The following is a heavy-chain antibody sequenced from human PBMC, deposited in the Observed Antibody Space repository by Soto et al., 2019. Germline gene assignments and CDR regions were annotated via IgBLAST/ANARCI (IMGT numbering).Heavy chain of an antibody. CDR2: IYHSGST. J-gene: IGHJ4*02. V-gene: IGHV4-4*02. D-gene: IGHD5-12*01. Sequence: SETLSLTCAVSGGSISSSKWWSWVRQPPGKGLEWIGEIYHSGSTNYNPSLKSRVTISVDKSKNQFSLKLSSVTAADTAVYYCARDGYSGYDRTLDYWGQGTLVTVSS. CDR3: ARDGYSGYDRTLDY. CDR1: GGSISSSKW.